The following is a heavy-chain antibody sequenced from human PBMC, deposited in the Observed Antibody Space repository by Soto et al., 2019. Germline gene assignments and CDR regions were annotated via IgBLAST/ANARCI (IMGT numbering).Heavy chain of an antibody. V-gene: IGHV3-53*02. CDR1: GFTVSSNY. CDR3: ARDEKGGAILDP. D-gene: IGHD3-16*02. CDR2: IYSGGST. Sequence: EVQLVETGGGLIQPGGSLRLSCAASGFTVSSNYMSWVRQAPGKGLEWVSVIYSGGSTYYADSVKGRFTISRDNSKNTLYLQMNSLRAEDSAVYYCARDEKGGAILDPWGQGTLVTVSS. J-gene: IGHJ5*02.